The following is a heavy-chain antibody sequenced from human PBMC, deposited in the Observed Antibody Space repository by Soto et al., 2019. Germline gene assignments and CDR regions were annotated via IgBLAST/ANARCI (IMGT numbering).Heavy chain of an antibody. CDR2: INPTSGDT. Sequence: QVQLVQSGAEVKKSGASVKVSCKASGYTFTAYQIHWVRQAPGQGLEWMGWINPTSGDTNYAQKFEGWVTMTRDTSISTAYMELSGLTYDDTAIFYCATYNWNYGYFDYWGQGTLVTVSS. CDR3: ATYNWNYGYFDY. J-gene: IGHJ4*02. V-gene: IGHV1-2*04. D-gene: IGHD1-7*01. CDR1: GYTFTAYQ.